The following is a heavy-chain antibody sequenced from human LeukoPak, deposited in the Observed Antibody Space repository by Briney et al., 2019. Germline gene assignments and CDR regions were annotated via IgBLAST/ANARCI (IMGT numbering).Heavy chain of an antibody. CDR3: AREGIAADGVDY. CDR2: IYYSGST. CDR1: GGSISSGGYY. J-gene: IGHJ4*02. Sequence: SETLSLTCTVSGGSISSGGYYWSWIRQHPGKGLEWIGYIYYSGSTYYNPSLKSRVTISVDTSKNQFSLKLSSVTAADTAVYYCAREGIAADGVDYWGQGTLVTVS. V-gene: IGHV4-31*03. D-gene: IGHD6-13*01.